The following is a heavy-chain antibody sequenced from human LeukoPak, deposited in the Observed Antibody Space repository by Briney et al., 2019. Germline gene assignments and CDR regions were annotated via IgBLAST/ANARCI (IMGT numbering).Heavy chain of an antibody. Sequence: SETLSLTCALSGYSISSGYYWGWIRQPPGKGVEWIGSIYHSGSTYYRPSLKSRVAISVDTSKNQFSLKLSSVTAADTAVYYCARAYSKLDYWGPGTLVTVSS. D-gene: IGHD4-11*01. CDR2: IYHSGST. CDR1: GYSISSGYY. CDR3: ARAYSKLDY. J-gene: IGHJ4*02. V-gene: IGHV4-38-2*01.